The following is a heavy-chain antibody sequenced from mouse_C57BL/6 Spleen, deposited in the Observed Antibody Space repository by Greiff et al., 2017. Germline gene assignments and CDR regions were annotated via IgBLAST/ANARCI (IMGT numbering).Heavy chain of an antibody. D-gene: IGHD2-3*01. V-gene: IGHV2-2*01. J-gene: IGHJ4*01. CDR1: GFSLTSYG. CDR2: IWSGGST. CDR3: ARNCELLYYYAMDY. Sequence: QVQLQQSGPGLVQPSQSLSITCTVSGFSLTSYGVHWVRQSPGKGLEWLGVIWSGGSTDYNAAFISRLSISKDNSKSQVFFKMNSLQADDTAIYYCARNCELLYYYAMDYWGQGTSVTVSS.